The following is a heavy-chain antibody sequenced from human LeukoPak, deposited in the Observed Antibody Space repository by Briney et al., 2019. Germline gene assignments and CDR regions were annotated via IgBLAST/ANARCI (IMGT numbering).Heavy chain of an antibody. J-gene: IGHJ4*02. V-gene: IGHV3-33*08. D-gene: IGHD3-9*01. CDR2: IWYDGSNK. CDR1: GFTFRSYE. Sequence: GGSLRLSCAASGFTFRSYEMNWVRQAPGKGLEWVAVIWYDGSNKYYADSVKGRFTISRDNSKNTLYLEMNSLRTEDTAVYYCARERGRLRNFDWLLGTVDYWGQGALVTVSS. CDR3: ARERGRLRNFDWLLGTVDY.